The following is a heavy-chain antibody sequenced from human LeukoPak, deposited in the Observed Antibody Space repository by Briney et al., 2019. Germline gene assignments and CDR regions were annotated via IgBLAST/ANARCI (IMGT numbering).Heavy chain of an antibody. CDR1: GFTFSGSA. CDR2: ISYDGSNK. J-gene: IGHJ4*02. CDR3: AKGRIDPGFRYGDYYFDY. Sequence: GGSLRLSCAASGFTFSGSAMHWVRQAPGKGLEWVAVISYDGSNKYYADSVKGRFTISRDNSKNTLYLQMNSLRAEDTAVYYCAKGRIDPGFRYGDYYFDYWGQGTLVTVSS. D-gene: IGHD4-17*01. V-gene: IGHV3-30*04.